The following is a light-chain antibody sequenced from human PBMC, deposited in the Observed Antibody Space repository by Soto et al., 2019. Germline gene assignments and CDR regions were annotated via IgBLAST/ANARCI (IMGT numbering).Light chain of an antibody. CDR3: MQSLQTPPWT. J-gene: IGKJ1*01. CDR1: QSLLQTNGYTY. CDR2: LTS. V-gene: IGKV2-28*01. Sequence: DIVMTQSPLSLPVTPGEPASISCRSSQSLLQTNGYTYLDWYLQKPGQSPQLLIYLTSIRASGVPDRFSGSGSGTEFTLKISKVEAEDVGVYYCMQSLQTPPWTFGPGTKVELK.